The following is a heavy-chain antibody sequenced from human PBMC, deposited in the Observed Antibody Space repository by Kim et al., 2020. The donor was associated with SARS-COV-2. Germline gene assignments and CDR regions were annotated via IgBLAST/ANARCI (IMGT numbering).Heavy chain of an antibody. CDR2: ISGDGTSA. J-gene: IGHJ6*02. D-gene: IGHD1-1*01. CDR3: AKDLSTLHPYYYYGMDV. CDR1: GFTFDDYA. V-gene: IGHV3-43*02. Sequence: GGSLRLSCAASGFTFDDYAMHWVRQAPGKGLEWVSVISGDGTSAHYADSVKGRFTISRDNIKTSLYLQMNSLRAEDTAFYYCAKDLSTLHPYYYYGMDVWGRGTTVTVSS.